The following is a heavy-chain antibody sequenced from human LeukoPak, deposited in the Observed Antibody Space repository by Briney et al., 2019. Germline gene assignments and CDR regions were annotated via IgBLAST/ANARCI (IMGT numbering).Heavy chain of an antibody. Sequence: GGSLRLSCGASGFIFDTHDMHWVRQAPGKGLEWVSYISSSSSTIYYADSVKGRFTISRDNAKNSLYLQMNSLRAEDTAVYYCARCNADDYGDPTSDYWGQGTLVTVSS. J-gene: IGHJ4*02. V-gene: IGHV3-48*01. CDR1: GFIFDTHD. CDR2: ISSSSSTI. D-gene: IGHD4-17*01. CDR3: ARCNADDYGDPTSDY.